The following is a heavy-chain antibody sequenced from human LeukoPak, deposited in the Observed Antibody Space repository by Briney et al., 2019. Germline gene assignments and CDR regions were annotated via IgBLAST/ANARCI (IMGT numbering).Heavy chain of an antibody. CDR1: GFTFSSYW. V-gene: IGHV3-7*01. CDR2: IKQDGSEK. J-gene: IGHJ4*02. Sequence: GGSLRLSCAASGFTFSSYWMNWVRQAPGKGLEWVANIKQDGSEKYYVDSVKGRFTISRDNAKNSLYLQMNSLRAEDTAVYYCAREPPFRGITGTFDYWGQGTLVTVSS. D-gene: IGHD1-7*01. CDR3: AREPPFRGITGTFDY.